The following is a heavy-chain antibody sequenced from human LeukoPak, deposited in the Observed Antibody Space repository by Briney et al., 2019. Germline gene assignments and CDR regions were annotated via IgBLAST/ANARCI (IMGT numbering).Heavy chain of an antibody. Sequence: SVKVSCKASGGTFSSYAISWVRQAPGQGLEWMGGTIPIFGTANYAQKFQGRVTITTDESTSTAYMELSSLRSEDTAVYYCATPQYYYDSSAPPPFDYWGQGTLVTVSS. CDR3: ATPQYYYDSSAPPPFDY. J-gene: IGHJ4*02. CDR2: TIPIFGTA. CDR1: GGTFSSYA. D-gene: IGHD3-22*01. V-gene: IGHV1-69*05.